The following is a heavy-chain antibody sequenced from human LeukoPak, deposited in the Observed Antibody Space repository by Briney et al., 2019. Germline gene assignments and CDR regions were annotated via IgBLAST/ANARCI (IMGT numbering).Heavy chain of an antibody. Sequence: GGSLRLSCAASGFTFKSVVMGWVRQAPGRGLEWVSYISKRSGHIYNTDSVEGRFTTSRDNANDSVYLQMNNLRVEDTAIYFCVRFDGGFDSWGQGALVTVSS. CDR2: ISKRSGHI. J-gene: IGHJ4*02. V-gene: IGHV3-21*05. CDR1: GFTFKSVV. D-gene: IGHD3-9*01. CDR3: VRFDGGFDS.